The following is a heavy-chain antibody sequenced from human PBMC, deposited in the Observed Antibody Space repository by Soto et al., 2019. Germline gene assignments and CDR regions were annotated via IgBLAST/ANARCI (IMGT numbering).Heavy chain of an antibody. J-gene: IGHJ5*02. CDR2: ISSSSSTI. Sequence: EVQLVESGGGLVQPGGSLRLSCAASGFTFSSYSMNWVRQATGKGLEWVSYISSSSSTIYYADSVKGRFTISRDNAKNSLYLQMNSLRAEDTAVYYCVRRPERIAQIGWFDPWGQGLLVTVSS. D-gene: IGHD6-13*01. CDR3: VRRPERIAQIGWFDP. CDR1: GFTFSSYS. V-gene: IGHV3-48*01.